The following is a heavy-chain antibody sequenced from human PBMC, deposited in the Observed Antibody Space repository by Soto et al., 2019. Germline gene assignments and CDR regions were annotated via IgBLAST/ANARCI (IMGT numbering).Heavy chain of an antibody. CDR3: ARSLRATSPLTF. D-gene: IGHD7-27*01. CDR1: GFTFTDYH. Sequence: PGGSLRLCCEASGFTFTDYHMSWIRQAPGKGLEWVALISETGSHTAYAESVKGRFTISRDNARPSVFLQMNSLRSDDTAVYFCARSLRATSPLTFWGQGTPVTVSS. CDR2: ISETGSHT. J-gene: IGHJ4*02. V-gene: IGHV3-11*06.